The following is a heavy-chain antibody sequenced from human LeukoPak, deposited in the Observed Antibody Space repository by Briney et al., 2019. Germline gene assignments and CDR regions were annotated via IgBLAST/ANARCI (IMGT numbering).Heavy chain of an antibody. Sequence: SETLSLTCAVYGGSFSGYYWNWIRQPPGKGLDWIGEINQSGTTNYNPSLQSRVTISGDSSKNQFSLKLTSVTAADTAIYFCARVSFWSGFRENNYFDSWGQGTLVTVSS. CDR1: GGSFSGYY. D-gene: IGHD3-3*01. J-gene: IGHJ4*02. CDR3: ARVSFWSGFRENNYFDS. V-gene: IGHV4-34*01. CDR2: INQSGTT.